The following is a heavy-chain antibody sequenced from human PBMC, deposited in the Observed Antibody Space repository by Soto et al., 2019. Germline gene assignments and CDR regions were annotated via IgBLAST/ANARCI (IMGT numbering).Heavy chain of an antibody. V-gene: IGHV3-30-3*01. CDR2: ISYDGSNK. CDR3: ARTMDTAMESFDY. D-gene: IGHD5-18*01. Sequence: QVQLVESGGGVVQPGRSLRLSCAASGFTFSSYAMHWVRQAPGKGLEWVAVISYDGSNKYYADSVKGRFTISRDNSKNTLHLQMNSLRAEDTAVYYCARTMDTAMESFDYWGQGTLVTVSS. J-gene: IGHJ4*02. CDR1: GFTFSSYA.